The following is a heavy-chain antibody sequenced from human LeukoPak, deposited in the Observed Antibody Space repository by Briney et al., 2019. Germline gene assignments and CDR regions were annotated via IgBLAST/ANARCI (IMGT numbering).Heavy chain of an antibody. CDR3: ARDGVGFDY. Sequence: GGSLRLSCAASGFTFSSYSMNWVRQAPGKGLEWVAVIWYDGSNKYYADSVKGRFTISRDNSKNTLYLQTNSLRAEDTAVYYCARDGVGFDYWGQGTLVTVSS. D-gene: IGHD3-3*01. J-gene: IGHJ4*02. V-gene: IGHV3-33*08. CDR2: IWYDGSNK. CDR1: GFTFSSYS.